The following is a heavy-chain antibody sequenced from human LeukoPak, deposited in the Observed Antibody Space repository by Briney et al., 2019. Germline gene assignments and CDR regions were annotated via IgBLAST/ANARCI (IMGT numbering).Heavy chain of an antibody. D-gene: IGHD5-18*01. Sequence: GGSLRLSCAASGFTFSSYGMHWVRQAPGKGLEWVAVIWYDGSNKYYADSVKGRFTISRDNSKNTLYLQMNRLRAEDTAVYYCARDALGYSYGDYWGQGTLVTVSS. CDR3: ARDALGYSYGDY. J-gene: IGHJ4*02. CDR1: GFTFSSYG. V-gene: IGHV3-33*01. CDR2: IWYDGSNK.